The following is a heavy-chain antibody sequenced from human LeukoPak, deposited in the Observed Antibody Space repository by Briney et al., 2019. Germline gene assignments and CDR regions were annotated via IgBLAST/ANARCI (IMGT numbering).Heavy chain of an antibody. V-gene: IGHV3-49*04. J-gene: IGHJ4*02. Sequence: GRSLRLSCTASGFTFGNHAMSWVRQAPGKGLEWVGLIRSKAYGGRPDYAASVQGRFTITRDDSESIAYLQMNSLKTEDTGVYYCTRVNYYDSSSFYYGYFDYWGQGTLVTVSS. D-gene: IGHD3-22*01. CDR1: GFTFGNHA. CDR3: TRVNYYDSSSFYYGYFDY. CDR2: IRSKAYGGRP.